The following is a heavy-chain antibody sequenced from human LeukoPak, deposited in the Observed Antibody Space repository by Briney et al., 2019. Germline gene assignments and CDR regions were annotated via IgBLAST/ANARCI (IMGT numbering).Heavy chain of an antibody. V-gene: IGHV4-59*08. Sequence: SETLSLTCTVSGGSISSYYWNWIRQPPGKGLEWIGYIYYSGSTTYNPSLKSRVTISVDTSKNQFSLKLSSVTAADTAVYYCARQRTPLRFLEWSNYGMDVWGQGTTVTVSS. CDR1: GGSISSYY. J-gene: IGHJ6*02. CDR3: ARQRTPLRFLEWSNYGMDV. D-gene: IGHD3-3*01. CDR2: IYYSGST.